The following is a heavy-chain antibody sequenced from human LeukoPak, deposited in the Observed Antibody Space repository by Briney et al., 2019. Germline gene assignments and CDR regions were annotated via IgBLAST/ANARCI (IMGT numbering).Heavy chain of an antibody. CDR1: GFTFSSYG. Sequence: GGSLRLSCAASGFTFSSYGMHWVRQAPGKGLEWVAVISYDGSNKYYADSVKGRFTISRDNSKNMLYLQMNSLRAEDTAVYYCAKDLHGGNSGGKDYWGQGTLVTVSS. V-gene: IGHV3-30*18. CDR3: AKDLHGGNSGGKDY. CDR2: ISYDGSNK. D-gene: IGHD2-21*02. J-gene: IGHJ4*02.